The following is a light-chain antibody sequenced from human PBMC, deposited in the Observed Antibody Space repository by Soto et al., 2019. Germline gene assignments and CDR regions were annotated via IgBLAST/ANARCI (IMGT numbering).Light chain of an antibody. J-gene: IGKJ2*01. CDR1: QSVSSAY. Sequence: EIVLTQSPGTLSLSPGERATLSCRASQSVSSAYILWFQQKPGQAPRLLIYGASYRAAGIPDRFGGSGSGTDYTLTISRLEPEDFAVYYYHQFGISPYTFGQGTKLEIK. CDR2: GAS. V-gene: IGKV3-20*01. CDR3: HQFGISPYT.